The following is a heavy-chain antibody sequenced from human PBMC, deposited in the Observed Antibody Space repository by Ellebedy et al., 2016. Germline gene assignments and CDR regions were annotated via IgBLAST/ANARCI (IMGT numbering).Heavy chain of an antibody. D-gene: IGHD1-26*01. CDR2: IYYSGST. J-gene: IGHJ4*02. V-gene: IGHV4-59*01. CDR3: ARGGGTFDY. CDR1: GGSTNNYY. Sequence: GSLRLXXTVSGGSTNNYYWSWIRQPPGKGLEWIGYIYYSGSTNYNPSLKSRVSISVDTSKNQFSLKLNSVTAADTAMYYCARGGGTFDYWGQGTPVTVSS.